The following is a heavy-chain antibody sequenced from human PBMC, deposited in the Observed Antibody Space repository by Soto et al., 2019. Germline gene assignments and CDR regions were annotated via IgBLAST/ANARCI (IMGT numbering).Heavy chain of an antibody. CDR1: GFTLSGRS. CDR2: IDNVGTDS. CDR3: ARGWFGPDV. V-gene: IGHV3-74*01. Sequence: EVQLVESGGGLVQPGGSLRLSCAASGFTLSGRSMHWVRQAPGKGLVWVSGIDNVGTDSTYADSVKGRFTSSRDNAKNMLYLQMNSLRVEDTAVYYCARGWFGPDVWGKGTTVTVSS. D-gene: IGHD3-10*01. J-gene: IGHJ6*04.